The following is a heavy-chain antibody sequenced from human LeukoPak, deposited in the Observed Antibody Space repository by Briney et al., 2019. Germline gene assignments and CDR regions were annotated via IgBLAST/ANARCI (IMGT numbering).Heavy chain of an antibody. Sequence: GGSLRLSCATSGFTFSSYSMNWVRQAPGKGLEWVSSISSSSSYIYYADSVKGRFTISRDNAKNSLYLQMNSLRAEDTTVYYCARDHGSWYDHNWFDPWGQGTLVTVSS. CDR1: GFTFSSYS. V-gene: IGHV3-21*01. D-gene: IGHD6-13*01. CDR2: ISSSSSYI. CDR3: ARDHGSWYDHNWFDP. J-gene: IGHJ5*02.